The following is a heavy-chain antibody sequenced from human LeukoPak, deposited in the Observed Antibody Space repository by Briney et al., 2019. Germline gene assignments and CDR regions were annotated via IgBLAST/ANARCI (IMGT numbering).Heavy chain of an antibody. CDR1: GGSISSYY. CDR2: IYTSGST. Sequence: PSETLSLTCTVSGGSISSYYWSWIRQPAGKGLEWIGRIYTSGSTNYNPSLKSRVTMSVDTSKNQFSLKLSSVTAADTAVYYWARHRMAVAASPKATLNWFDPWGQGTLVTVSS. CDR3: ARHRMAVAASPKATLNWFDP. D-gene: IGHD6-19*01. V-gene: IGHV4-4*07. J-gene: IGHJ5*02.